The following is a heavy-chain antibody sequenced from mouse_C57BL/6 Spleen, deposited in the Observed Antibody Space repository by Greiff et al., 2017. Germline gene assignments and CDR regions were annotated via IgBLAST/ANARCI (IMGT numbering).Heavy chain of an antibody. J-gene: IGHJ2*01. CDR1: GYTFTGYW. CDR3: ARKTYYGSRRGYFDY. V-gene: IGHV1-9*01. D-gene: IGHD1-1*01. Sequence: QVQLQQPGAELMKPGASVKLSCKATGYTFTGYWIEWVKQRPGHGLEWIGEILPGSGSTNDNEKFKGKATLTAAKSSNTAYMQLSSLTTEDSALYYVARKTYYGSRRGYFDYWGQGTTLTVSS. CDR2: ILPGSGST.